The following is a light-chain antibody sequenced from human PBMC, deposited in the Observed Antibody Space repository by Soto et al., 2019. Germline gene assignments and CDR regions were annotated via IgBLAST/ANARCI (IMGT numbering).Light chain of an antibody. V-gene: IGKV3-20*01. CDR1: QSVSNSY. CDR3: QQYGSSPRT. CDR2: GAS. J-gene: IGKJ5*01. Sequence: EIVLTKSPGTLYLSPGERATLSCRASQSVSNSYLAWYQQKPGQAPRLLIYGASTRATGIPDRFSGSGSGTDFTLTISRLEPEDFAMYYCQQYGSSPRTFGQGTRVEIK.